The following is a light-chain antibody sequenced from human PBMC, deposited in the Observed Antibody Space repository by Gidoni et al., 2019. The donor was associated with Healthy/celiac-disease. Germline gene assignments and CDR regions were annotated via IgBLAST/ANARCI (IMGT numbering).Light chain of an antibody. J-gene: IGKJ5*01. Sequence: EIVLTQSPPTLSLSPGERATLSCRACQSVSSSLAWYQQKPGQATRLLIYDASNRATGIPARFSGSGSGTDFTLTISSLEPEDFAVYYCQQRSNWPTFGQGTRLEIK. CDR3: QQRSNWPT. CDR1: QSVSSS. CDR2: DAS. V-gene: IGKV3-11*01.